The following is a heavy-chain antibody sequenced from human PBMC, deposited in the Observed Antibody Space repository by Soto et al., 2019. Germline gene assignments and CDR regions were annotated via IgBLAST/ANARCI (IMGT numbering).Heavy chain of an antibody. CDR3: VRGDDRVD. V-gene: IGHV3-21*01. CDR2: ISKSSSLT. Sequence: GGSLRLSCVGSGFSFSSYTMTWVRQAPGMGLEYLASISKSSSLTFYADSVRGRFIISRDNARDSLFLQMDSRRAEDTAVYYCVRGDDRVDWGQGTLVTVSS. J-gene: IGHJ4*02. D-gene: IGHD1-1*01. CDR1: GFSFSSYT.